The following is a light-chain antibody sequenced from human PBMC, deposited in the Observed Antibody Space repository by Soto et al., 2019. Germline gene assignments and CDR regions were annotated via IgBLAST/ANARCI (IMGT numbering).Light chain of an antibody. CDR3: TSYTRSPHFV. Sequence: QSVLTQPASVSGSPGQSITVSCTGTTKDIGVSNYVSWYQQHPGKAPRLILYDVSNRPSGVSARFSGSKSGNTASLTISGLQIEDEADYYCTSYTRSPHFVFGTGTRSPS. J-gene: IGLJ1*01. V-gene: IGLV2-14*03. CDR1: TKDIGVSNY. CDR2: DVS.